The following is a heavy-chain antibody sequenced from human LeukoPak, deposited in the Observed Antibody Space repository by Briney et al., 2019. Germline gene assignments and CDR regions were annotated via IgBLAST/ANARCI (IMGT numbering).Heavy chain of an antibody. D-gene: IGHD6-19*01. CDR1: GFSYNNYA. CDR3: AKESSGWYGAWDY. CDR2: ISGDGEST. V-gene: IGHV3-23*01. Sequence: GGPLRLSCAAFGFSYNNYAMSWVRQAPGKGREWVSAISGDGESTYHADSVKGRVTISIDNSKNTLYLEMNSLRAEDTAVYYCAKESSGWYGAWDYWGQGTLVTVSS. J-gene: IGHJ4*02.